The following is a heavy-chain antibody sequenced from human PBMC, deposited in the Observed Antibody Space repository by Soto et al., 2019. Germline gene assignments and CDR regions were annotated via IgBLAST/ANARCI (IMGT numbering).Heavy chain of an antibody. D-gene: IGHD4-17*01. CDR1: GGSISSYY. CDR2: IYYSGST. Sequence: PSETLSLTCTVSGGSISSYYWSWIRQPPGKGLEWIGYIYYSGSTNYNPSLKSRVTISVDTSKNQFSLKLSSVTAADTAVYYCATLGSYDYGDYGGYYYYYMGVWGKGTTVTVSS. CDR3: ATLGSYDYGDYGGYYYYYMGV. J-gene: IGHJ6*03. V-gene: IGHV4-59*01.